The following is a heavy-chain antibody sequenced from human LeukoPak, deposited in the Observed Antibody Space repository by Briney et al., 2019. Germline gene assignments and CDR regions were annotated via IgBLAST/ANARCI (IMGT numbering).Heavy chain of an antibody. V-gene: IGHV4-4*07. CDR1: GGSISSYY. Sequence: SETLSPTCTVSGGSISSYYWSWIRQPAGKGLEWIGRIYTSGSTKYNPSLKRRVSMSVDTSKNQFSLNLSSVTAADTAVYYCAREMKGNYDVLTGYYHSYHYGLDVWGQGTTVIVSS. D-gene: IGHD3-9*01. CDR3: AREMKGNYDVLTGYYHSYHYGLDV. CDR2: IYTSGST. J-gene: IGHJ6*02.